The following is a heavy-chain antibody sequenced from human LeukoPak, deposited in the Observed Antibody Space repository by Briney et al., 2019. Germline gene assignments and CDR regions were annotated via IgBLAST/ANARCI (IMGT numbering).Heavy chain of an antibody. V-gene: IGHV4-4*07. D-gene: IGHD2-2*01. CDR2: IYTSGST. CDR1: GGSISSYY. Sequence: SETLSLTCTVSGGSISSYYWSWIRQPAGKGLEWIGRIYTSGSTNYNRSLKSRVTMSVDTSKNQFSLKLSSVTAADTAVYYYARVPDCSSTSCHGADWYFDLWGRGTLVTVST. J-gene: IGHJ2*01. CDR3: ARVPDCSSTSCHGADWYFDL.